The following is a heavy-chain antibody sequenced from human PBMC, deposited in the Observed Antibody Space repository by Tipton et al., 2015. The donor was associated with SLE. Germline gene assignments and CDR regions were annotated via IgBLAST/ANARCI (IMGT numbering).Heavy chain of an antibody. J-gene: IGHJ4*02. CDR1: GYTFTNHV. D-gene: IGHD6-13*01. CDR2: ISAYRGNT. CDR3: ARREDSSWYFDY. Sequence: QVQLVQSGAEVKKPGASVKVSCTASGYTFTNHVITWVRQAPGQGLEWMGWISAYRGNTNYTQNLQDRVTLTTDTSTSTAYMELRSLRTDDTAVYYCARREDSSWYFDYWGQGTLVTVSS. V-gene: IGHV1-18*04.